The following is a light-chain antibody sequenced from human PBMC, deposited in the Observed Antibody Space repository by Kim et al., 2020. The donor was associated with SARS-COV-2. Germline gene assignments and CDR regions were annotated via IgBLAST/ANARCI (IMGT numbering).Light chain of an antibody. J-gene: IGKJ2*01. Sequence: EVLMTQFPATLSGSPGDGATISCRASQSVSNNLAWYQQKPGQAPRLLIYGASTRATGTPVRFSGSGSGTEFTLTISSLQSEDFAVYYCQQYDNWPPYTFGQGTKLEI. V-gene: IGKV3-15*01. CDR2: GAS. CDR3: QQYDNWPPYT. CDR1: QSVSNN.